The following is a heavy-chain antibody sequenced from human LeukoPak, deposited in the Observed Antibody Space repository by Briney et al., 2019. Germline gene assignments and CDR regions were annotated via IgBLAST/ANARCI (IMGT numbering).Heavy chain of an antibody. D-gene: IGHD3-22*01. J-gene: IGHJ4*02. Sequence: ASVKVSCKASGYTFTSNGISWVRQAPGQGLEWMGWISAYNGNTNYAQKLQGRVTMTTDTYTSTAYMELRSLRPDDTAVYYCARPNDSSGTFDYWGQGTLVTVSS. CDR2: ISAYNGNT. V-gene: IGHV1-18*01. CDR1: GYTFTSNG. CDR3: ARPNDSSGTFDY.